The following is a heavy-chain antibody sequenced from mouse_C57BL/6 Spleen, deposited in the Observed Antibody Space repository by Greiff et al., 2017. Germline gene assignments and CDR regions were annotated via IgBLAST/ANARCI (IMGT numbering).Heavy chain of an antibody. CDR2: INPSNGGT. Sequence: QVQLQQPGTELVKPGASVKLSCKASGYTFTSYWMHWVKQRPGQGLEWIGNINPSNGGTNYNEKFKSKATLTVDKSSSTAYMQLRSLTSEDSAVYYCARAENGYYYLDYWGQGTTLTVSS. J-gene: IGHJ2*01. V-gene: IGHV1-53*01. D-gene: IGHD2-3*01. CDR1: GYTFTSYW. CDR3: ARAENGYYYLDY.